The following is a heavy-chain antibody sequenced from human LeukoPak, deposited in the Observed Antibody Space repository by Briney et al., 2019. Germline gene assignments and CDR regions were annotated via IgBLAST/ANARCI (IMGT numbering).Heavy chain of an antibody. CDR3: ARWEGILAFDYYYYMDV. CDR1: GYTFTSYG. Sequence: ASVKVSCKASGYTFTSYGISWVRQAPGQGLEWMGWISAYNGNTNYAQKLQGRVTMTTGTSTSTAYMELRSLRSDDTAVYYCARWEGILAFDYYYYMDVWGKGTTVTVSS. V-gene: IGHV1-18*01. D-gene: IGHD3-9*01. CDR2: ISAYNGNT. J-gene: IGHJ6*03.